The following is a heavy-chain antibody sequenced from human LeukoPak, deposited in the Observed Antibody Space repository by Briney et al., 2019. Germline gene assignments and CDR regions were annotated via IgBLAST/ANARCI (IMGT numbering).Heavy chain of an antibody. CDR2: ISSYSGNT. CDR3: ARLLGGAWLRFGEKTFDM. V-gene: IGHV1-18*01. J-gene: IGHJ3*02. Sequence: GASVKVSCKSSGYNFIGYGITWVRQAPGQGLEWMGWISSYSGNTDYAQKLQGRVTLTTDSSTNTAYMDLKSLRSDDTAVYYCARLLGGAWLRFGEKTFDMWGQGTLVTVSS. D-gene: IGHD3-10*01. CDR1: GYNFIGYG.